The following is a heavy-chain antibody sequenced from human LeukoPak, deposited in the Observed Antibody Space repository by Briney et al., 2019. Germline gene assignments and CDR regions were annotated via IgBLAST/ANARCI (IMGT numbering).Heavy chain of an antibody. CDR2: IRYDGSNK. CDR3: AKAGSRYDFWSGYDDAFDI. J-gene: IGHJ3*02. CDR1: GFTFSSYG. Sequence: PGGSLRLSCAASGFTFSSYGMHWVRQAPGKGLEWVAFIRYDGSNKYYADSVKGRFTISRDNSKNTLYLRMNSLRAEDTAVYYCAKAGSRYDFWSGYDDAFDIWGQGTMVTVSS. V-gene: IGHV3-30*02. D-gene: IGHD3-3*01.